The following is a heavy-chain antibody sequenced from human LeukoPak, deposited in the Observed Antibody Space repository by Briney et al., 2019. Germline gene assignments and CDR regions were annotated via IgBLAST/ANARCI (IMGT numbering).Heavy chain of an antibody. CDR2: IYTSGST. CDR1: GGSISSYY. J-gene: IGHJ6*03. CDR3: ASGPFPGYYYYYYYMDV. Sequence: XETLSLTCTVSGGSISSYYWSWIRQPAGKGLEWIGRIYTSGSTNYNPSLKSRVTMSVDTSKNQFSLKLSSVTAADTAVYYCASGPFPGYYYYYYYMDVWGKGTTVTVSS. D-gene: IGHD5-18*01. V-gene: IGHV4-4*07.